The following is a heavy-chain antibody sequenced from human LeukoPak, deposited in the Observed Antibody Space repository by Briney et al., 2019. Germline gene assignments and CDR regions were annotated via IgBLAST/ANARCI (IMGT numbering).Heavy chain of an antibody. CDR3: ARQIGFYGGNWLDP. CDR2: IYYSGST. Sequence: SETLSLTCTVSGGSISSGDYYWSWIRQPPGKGLEWIGYIYYSGSTYYNPSLKSRVTISVDTSRNQFSLKLSSVTAADTAVYYCARQIGFYGGNWLDPWGQGTLVTVSS. CDR1: GGSISSGDYY. J-gene: IGHJ5*02. V-gene: IGHV4-30-4*01. D-gene: IGHD4-23*01.